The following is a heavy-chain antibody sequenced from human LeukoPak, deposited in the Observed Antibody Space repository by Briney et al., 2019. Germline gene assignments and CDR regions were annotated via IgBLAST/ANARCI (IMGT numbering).Heavy chain of an antibody. V-gene: IGHV1-3*04. Sequence: ASVKVSCKASGYSFTTFPIHWVRQAPGQAPEWVGWIHTGNGDTKYSEAFQDRVTTARDTPATTALMELSSLRSEDTAVYYCARYAAGLLDHWGQGTLVTVSS. J-gene: IGHJ4*02. CDR2: IHTGNGDT. D-gene: IGHD6-25*01. CDR3: ARYAAGLLDH. CDR1: GYSFTTFP.